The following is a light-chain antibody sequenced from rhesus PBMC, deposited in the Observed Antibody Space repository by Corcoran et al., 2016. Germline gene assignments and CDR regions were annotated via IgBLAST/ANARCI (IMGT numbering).Light chain of an antibody. CDR1: SSDIGGYNY. J-gene: IGLJ1*01. Sequence: QAALTQPRSVSGSPGQSVTISCTGTSSDIGGYNYVSWYQQHPGTAPKLMIYEVRKRPSGVSDRFSGSKSGNTASLTISGLQAEDEADYYCSSYAGRNSFIFGAGTRLTVL. V-gene: IGLV2-32*02. CDR3: SSYAGRNSFI. CDR2: EVR.